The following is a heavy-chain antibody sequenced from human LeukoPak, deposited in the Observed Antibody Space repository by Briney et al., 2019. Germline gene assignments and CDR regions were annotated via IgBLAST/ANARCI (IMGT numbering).Heavy chain of an antibody. Sequence: SETLSLTCTVSGYSISSGYYWGWIRQPPGKGLEWIGSIYHSGSTHYNPSLKSRVTISIDTSKNQFSLKLSSVTAADTAVYYCASVGGSYFAFDIWGQGTMVTVSS. CDR3: ASVGGSYFAFDI. D-gene: IGHD1-26*01. CDR1: GYSISSGYY. V-gene: IGHV4-38-2*02. J-gene: IGHJ3*02. CDR2: IYHSGST.